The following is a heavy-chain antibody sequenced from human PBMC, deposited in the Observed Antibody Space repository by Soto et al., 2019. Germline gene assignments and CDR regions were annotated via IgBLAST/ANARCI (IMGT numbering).Heavy chain of an antibody. Sequence: NPSETLSLTCAVYGGSFSGYYWSWIRQPPGKGLEWIGEINHSGSTNYNPSLKSRVTISVDTSKNQFSLKLSSVTAADTAVYYCARDPEPFYYFDYWGQGTLVTVSS. CDR1: GGSFSGYY. V-gene: IGHV4-34*01. J-gene: IGHJ4*02. CDR3: ARDPEPFYYFDY. CDR2: INHSGST.